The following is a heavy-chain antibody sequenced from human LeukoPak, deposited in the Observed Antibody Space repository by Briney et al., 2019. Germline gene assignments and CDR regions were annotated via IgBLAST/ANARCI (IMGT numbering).Heavy chain of an antibody. CDR1: GFTFSNSP. Sequence: GGSLRLSCAASGFTFSNSPMSWVRQTPGKGLEWVSAITGNAGSLYHADSVKGRFTISRSNSKNTLSLQMDSPKVDDTAVYYCARLGSTWYPDSWGQGTLVTVSS. V-gene: IGHV3-23*01. CDR3: ARLGSTWYPDS. J-gene: IGHJ5*02. D-gene: IGHD6-13*01. CDR2: ITGNAGSL.